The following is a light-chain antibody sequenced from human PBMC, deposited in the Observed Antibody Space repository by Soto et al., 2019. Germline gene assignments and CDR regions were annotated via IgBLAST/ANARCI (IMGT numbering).Light chain of an antibody. CDR2: GAS. V-gene: IGKV3-15*01. CDR3: QQYNNWPPLT. CDR1: QSVSSN. Sequence: EIVMTQSPATLSVSPGERATLSCRASQSVSSNLAWYQQKPGQAPRLLIYGASNRATGIPARFSGSGSVTQFTLPISSLQSEDFAVYYCQQYNNWPPLTFGGGTKVEIK. J-gene: IGKJ4*01.